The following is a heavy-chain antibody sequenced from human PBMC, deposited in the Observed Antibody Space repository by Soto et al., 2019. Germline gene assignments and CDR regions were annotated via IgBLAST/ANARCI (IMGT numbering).Heavy chain of an antibody. CDR2: INAGNGNT. Sequence: ASVKVSCKASGYTFTSYAMHWVRQAPGQRLEWMGWINAGNGNTKYSQKFQGRVTITRDTSASTAYMELSSLRSEDTAVYYCARDRLVRGANWFDPWGQGTLVTVSS. V-gene: IGHV1-3*01. CDR1: GYTFTSYA. J-gene: IGHJ5*02. D-gene: IGHD3-10*01. CDR3: ARDRLVRGANWFDP.